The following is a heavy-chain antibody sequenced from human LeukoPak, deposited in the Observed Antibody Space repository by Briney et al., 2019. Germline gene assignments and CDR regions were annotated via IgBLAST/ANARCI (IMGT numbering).Heavy chain of an antibody. J-gene: IGHJ4*02. CDR3: AKSIDGYNPGHFDY. D-gene: IGHD5-24*01. CDR2: ISGSGGST. V-gene: IGHV3-23*01. Sequence: PGGSLRLSCAASGFTFSSYAMSWVRQAPGKGLEWVSAISGSGGSTYYAGSVKGRFTISRDNSKNTLYLRMNSLRAEDTAVYYCAKSIDGYNPGHFDYWGQGTLVTVSS. CDR1: GFTFSSYA.